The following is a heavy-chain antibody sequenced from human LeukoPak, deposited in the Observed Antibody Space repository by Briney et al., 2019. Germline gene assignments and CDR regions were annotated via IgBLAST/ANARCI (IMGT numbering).Heavy chain of an antibody. CDR2: ISSSSSYI. D-gene: IGHD3-10*01. CDR3: ARGSRGIWFGESSVYYFDY. Sequence: GGSLRLSCAASGFTFGSYSMNWVRQAPGKGLEWVSSISSSSSYIYYADSVKGRFTISRDNAKNSLYLQMNSLRAEDTAVYYCARGSRGIWFGESSVYYFDYWGQGTLVTVSS. J-gene: IGHJ4*02. CDR1: GFTFGSYS. V-gene: IGHV3-21*01.